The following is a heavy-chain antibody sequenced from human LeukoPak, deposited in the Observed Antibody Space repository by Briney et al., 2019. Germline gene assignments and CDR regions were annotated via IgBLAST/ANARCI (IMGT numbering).Heavy chain of an antibody. CDR2: IDYSGRS. D-gene: IGHD3-3*01. V-gene: IGHV4-59*01. Sequence: SETLSLTCSVSGGSISSSYWSWIRQPLGKGLEWIGNIDYSGRSSYNPSLKSRLTISIDTPKTQFSLKLRSVTAADTAVYYCARETGFFGGGYYAFYYIDVWGEGTTVTVSS. J-gene: IGHJ6*03. CDR3: ARETGFFGGGYYAFYYIDV. CDR1: GGSISSSY.